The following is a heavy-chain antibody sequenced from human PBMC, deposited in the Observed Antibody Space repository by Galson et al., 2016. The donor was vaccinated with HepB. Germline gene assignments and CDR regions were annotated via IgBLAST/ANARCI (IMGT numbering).Heavy chain of an antibody. CDR1: GYTFTSYY. CDR3: ARNAMYCSSTSCSTYYFDY. CDR2: INPSGGST. J-gene: IGHJ4*02. D-gene: IGHD2-2*01. Sequence: SVKVSCKASGYTFTSYYMHWVRQSPGQGLEWMGIINPSGGSTSSAQKFPGRVTMTRDTSTSTVYMELSSLRSEDTAVYYCARNAMYCSSTSCSTYYFDYWGQGTLVTVSS. V-gene: IGHV1-46*01.